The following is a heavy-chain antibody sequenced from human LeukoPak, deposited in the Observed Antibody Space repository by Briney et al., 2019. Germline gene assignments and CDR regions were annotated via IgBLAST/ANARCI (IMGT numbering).Heavy chain of an antibody. CDR3: AREWGHVVVPASSPFDY. D-gene: IGHD2-2*01. V-gene: IGHV3-21*01. CDR2: ISSSSSYI. Sequence: PGGSLRLSCAASGFTFSSYSVNWVRQAPGKGLEWVSSISSSSSYIYYADSVKGRFTISRDNAKNSLYLQMNSLRAEDTAVYYCAREWGHVVVPASSPFDYWGQGTLVTVSS. J-gene: IGHJ4*02. CDR1: GFTFSSYS.